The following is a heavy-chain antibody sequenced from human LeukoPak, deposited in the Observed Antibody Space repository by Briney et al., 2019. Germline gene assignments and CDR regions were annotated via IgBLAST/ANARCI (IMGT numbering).Heavy chain of an antibody. J-gene: IGHJ4*02. CDR2: ISGSGDST. CDR3: AKYGAPGWSGYLDY. D-gene: IGHD4/OR15-4a*01. Sequence: GSLSLSYAASGFTFSNYCVTWVRPAPGKALEWVSSISGSGDSTYYADSVKGRFTISRDNSKNTLYLQMNSLRVEDTAIYYCAKYGAPGWSGYLDYWGQGTLVTVSS. V-gene: IGHV3-23*01. CDR1: GFTFSNYC.